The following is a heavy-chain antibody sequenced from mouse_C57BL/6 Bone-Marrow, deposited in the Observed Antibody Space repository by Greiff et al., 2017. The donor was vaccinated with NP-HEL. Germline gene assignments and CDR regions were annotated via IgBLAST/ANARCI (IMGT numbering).Heavy chain of an antibody. CDR1: GFSFNTYA. J-gene: IGHJ4*01. Sequence: EVQLVESGGGLVQPKGSLKLSCAASGFSFNTYAMNWVRQAPGKGLEWVARIRSKSNNYATYYADSVKDRFTISRDDSESMLYLQMNNLKTEETAMYYCVRQGFYYYGSSYDYYAMDYWGQGTSVTVSS. V-gene: IGHV10-1*01. CDR3: VRQGFYYYGSSYDYYAMDY. CDR2: IRSKSNNYAT. D-gene: IGHD1-1*01.